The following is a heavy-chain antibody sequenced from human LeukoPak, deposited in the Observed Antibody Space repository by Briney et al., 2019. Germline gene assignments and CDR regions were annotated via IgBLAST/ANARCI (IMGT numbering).Heavy chain of an antibody. Sequence: GGSLRLSCAASGLTFSSYWMSWVRQAPGKGLEWVANIKQDGSEKYYVGSVKGRFTISRDNARNSLYLQMNSLRADDTAVYYCAASLLFADYWGQGTLVTVSS. CDR2: IKQDGSEK. D-gene: IGHD1-26*01. CDR1: GLTFSSYW. V-gene: IGHV3-7*01. CDR3: AASLLFADY. J-gene: IGHJ4*02.